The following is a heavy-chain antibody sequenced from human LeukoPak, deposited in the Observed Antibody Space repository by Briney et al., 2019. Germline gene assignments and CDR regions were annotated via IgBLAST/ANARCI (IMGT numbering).Heavy chain of an antibody. CDR2: ISGSGGST. J-gene: IGHJ4*02. CDR1: GFTFSSYA. V-gene: IGHV3-23*01. Sequence: GGSLRLSCAASGFTFSSYAMSWVRQAPGKGLEWVSAISGSGGSTYYADSVKGRFTISRDNSKNTLYLQTNSLRAEDTAVYYCTTLWFGELQTFDYWGQGTLVTVSS. D-gene: IGHD3-10*01. CDR3: TTLWFGELQTFDY.